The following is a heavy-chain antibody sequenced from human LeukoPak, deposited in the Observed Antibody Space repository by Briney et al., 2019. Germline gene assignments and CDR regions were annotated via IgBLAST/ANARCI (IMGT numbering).Heavy chain of an antibody. CDR1: GFTFSGYR. J-gene: IGHJ4*02. CDR2: IKEDGSEK. V-gene: IGHV3-7*01. D-gene: IGHD3-10*01. Sequence: GGSLRLSCADSGFTFSGYRMSWVRQAPGKGLEWVASIKEDGSEKYYVDSVKGRFTISRDNAKNSLYLQMNSLRAEDTAVYYCARERWGSGSYPNYFDYWGQGTLVTVSS. CDR3: ARERWGSGSYPNYFDY.